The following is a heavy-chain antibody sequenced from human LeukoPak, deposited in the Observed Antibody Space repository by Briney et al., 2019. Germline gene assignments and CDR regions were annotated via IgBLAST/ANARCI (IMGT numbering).Heavy chain of an antibody. CDR3: ARVGNWFDP. CDR2: INHSGST. J-gene: IGHJ5*02. Sequence: SETLSLTCAVYGGSFSGYYWSWIRQPPRKGLEWIGEINHSGSTNYNPSLKSRVTISVDTSKNQFSLKLSSVTAADTAVYYCARVGNWFDPWGQGTLVTVSS. D-gene: IGHD3-10*01. CDR1: GGSFSGYY. V-gene: IGHV4-34*01.